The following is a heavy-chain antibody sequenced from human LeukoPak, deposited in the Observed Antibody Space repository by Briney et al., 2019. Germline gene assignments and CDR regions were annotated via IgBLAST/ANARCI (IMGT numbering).Heavy chain of an antibody. CDR3: ARQGFDSGFDY. D-gene: IGHD2-21*01. Sequence: QAGGSLRLSCTASGFSFSRYYMSWVRQAPGKGLEWISVLFSGGDTYYADSGKDRFGVSRDSSSETLFLQMNSLRVDDTAVYYCARQGFDSGFDYWGHGTTVTVSS. V-gene: IGHV3-66*04. CDR1: GFSFSRYY. CDR2: LFSGGDT. J-gene: IGHJ4*01.